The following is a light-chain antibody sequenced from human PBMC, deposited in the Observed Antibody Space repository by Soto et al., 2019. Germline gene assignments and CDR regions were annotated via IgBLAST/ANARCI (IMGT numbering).Light chain of an antibody. CDR2: GAS. Sequence: EIAMTQPPATLSVSPGERATLSCRASQSVSSNLAWYQQKPGQAPRLLIYGASTRATGTPARFSGSGSGTEFTLTISSLQSEDFAVYYCQQYNNWPQTFGQGTKV. CDR1: QSVSSN. CDR3: QQYNNWPQT. J-gene: IGKJ1*01. V-gene: IGKV3-15*01.